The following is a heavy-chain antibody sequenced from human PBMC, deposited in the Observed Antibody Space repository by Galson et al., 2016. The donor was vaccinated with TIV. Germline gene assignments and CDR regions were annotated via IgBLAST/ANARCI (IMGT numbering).Heavy chain of an antibody. CDR2: IDNSGT. Sequence: SETLSLTCTVSGDSVSSSNSHWSWIRQPPGKGLEWIGHIDNSGTNYNPSLKSRATISVDTWKNQFSLKLTSVTAAETAVYYCARYVVGGGGRGDWGQGTLVTGSS. CDR3: ARYVVGGGGRGD. D-gene: IGHD2-21*01. V-gene: IGHV4-61*01. J-gene: IGHJ4*02. CDR1: GDSVSSSNSH.